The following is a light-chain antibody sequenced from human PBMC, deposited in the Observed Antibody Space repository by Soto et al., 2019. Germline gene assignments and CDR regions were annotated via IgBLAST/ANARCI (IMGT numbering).Light chain of an antibody. V-gene: IGLV2-14*01. CDR1: RSDVGGYNY. CDR2: DVS. J-gene: IGLJ2*01. Sequence: QSVLTQPASVSGSPGQSITISCTGTRSDVGGYNYVSWYQPHPGKAPKLMIYDVSNRPSGVSNRFSGSKSGNTASLTISGLQAEDEADYYCSSYTSSSTPVVFGGGTKLTVL. CDR3: SSYTSSSTPVV.